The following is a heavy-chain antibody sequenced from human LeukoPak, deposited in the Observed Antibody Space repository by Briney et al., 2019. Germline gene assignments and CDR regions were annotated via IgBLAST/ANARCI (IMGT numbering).Heavy chain of an antibody. CDR1: GFTFSSYA. J-gene: IGHJ6*02. V-gene: IGHV3-30*04. Sequence: GGSLRLSCAASGFTFSSYAMHWARQAPGKGLEWVAAISYDGNNKYYADSVKGRFTISRDNSKNTVYLQMNSLRAEGTAVYYCARDYDLWSDVSHHYYYGMDVWGQGTTVTVSS. CDR2: ISYDGNNK. CDR3: ARDYDLWSDVSHHYYYGMDV. D-gene: IGHD3-3*01.